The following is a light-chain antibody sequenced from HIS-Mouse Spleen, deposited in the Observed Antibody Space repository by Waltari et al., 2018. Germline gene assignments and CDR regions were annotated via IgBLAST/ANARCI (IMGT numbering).Light chain of an antibody. V-gene: IGLV3-10*01. CDR1: DLPKKY. J-gene: IGLJ2*01. CDR3: YSTDSSGNHRV. CDR2: EDS. Sequence: SYELTQPPSVSVSPGQTARITCSGDDLPKKYASWYQQKSGQAPVLGIYEDSKRPSGIPERFSGSSSGTMATLTISGAQVEDEADYYCYSTDSSGNHRVFGGGTKLTVL.